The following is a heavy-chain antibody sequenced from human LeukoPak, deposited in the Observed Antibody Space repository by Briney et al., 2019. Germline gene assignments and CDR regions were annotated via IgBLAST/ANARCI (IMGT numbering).Heavy chain of an antibody. CDR2: ITGSGDST. CDR3: AKSPRDYHDYFDY. J-gene: IGHJ4*02. D-gene: IGHD4-17*01. CDR1: GGSFSGYY. Sequence: ETLSLTCAVYGGSFSGYYWSWVRQAPGKGLEWVSAITGSGDSTNYADSVKGRFTISRDNSKNTVYLQMNSLRAEDTAVYYCAKSPRDYHDYFDYWGQGTLVTVSS. V-gene: IGHV3-23*01.